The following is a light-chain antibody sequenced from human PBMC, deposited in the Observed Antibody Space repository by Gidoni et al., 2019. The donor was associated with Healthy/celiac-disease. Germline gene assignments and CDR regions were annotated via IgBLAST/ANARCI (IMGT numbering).Light chain of an antibody. CDR3: QQNYGAPLT. CDR1: ETVINY. CDR2: AAS. J-gene: IGKJ4*01. V-gene: IGKV1-39*01. Sequence: DIRLTQSPSSLSASVGDRVTIACRASETVINYLDWYRQRPGKAPELLIFAASSLQSGVPSRFSGSGSGTDFTLTISSLQPEDFAIYYCQQNYGAPLTFGGGTKLEIK.